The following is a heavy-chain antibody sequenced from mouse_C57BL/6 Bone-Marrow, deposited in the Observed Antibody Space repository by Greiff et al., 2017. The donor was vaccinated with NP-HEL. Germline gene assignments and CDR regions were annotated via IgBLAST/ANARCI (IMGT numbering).Heavy chain of an antibody. CDR1: GYTFTSYV. CDR2: IYPYNDGT. CDR3: ARGYGSSEKLYAMDY. V-gene: IGHV1-14*01. D-gene: IGHD1-1*01. J-gene: IGHJ4*01. Sequence: VQLKESGPELVKPGASVKMSCKASGYTFTSYVMHWVKQRPGQCLEWIGYIYPYNDGTKYNEKFKGKATLTSDKSSSTVYMELSSLTSEDAAVYYCARGYGSSEKLYAMDYWGQGTTVTVSS.